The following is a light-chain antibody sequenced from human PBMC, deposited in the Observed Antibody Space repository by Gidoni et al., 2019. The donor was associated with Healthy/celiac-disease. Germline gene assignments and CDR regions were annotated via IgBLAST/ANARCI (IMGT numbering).Light chain of an antibody. V-gene: IGKV4-1*01. Sequence: DIVMTQSPDSLAVSLGERATINCKSSQSVLYSSNNKNYLAWYQQKPGQPPKLLIYWASTRESGVPYRFSGSGSGTDFTLTISSLQAEDVAVYYCQQYCSTPLTFGGGTKVEIK. J-gene: IGKJ4*01. CDR3: QQYCSTPLT. CDR2: WAS. CDR1: QSVLYSSNNKNY.